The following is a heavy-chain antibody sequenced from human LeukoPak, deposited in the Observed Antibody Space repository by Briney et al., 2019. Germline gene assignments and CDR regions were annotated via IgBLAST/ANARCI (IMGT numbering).Heavy chain of an antibody. CDR3: ARASGHYYYYYMDV. J-gene: IGHJ6*03. D-gene: IGHD1-26*01. CDR1: GYTFTSYY. V-gene: IGHV1-46*01. CDR2: INPSGGST. Sequence: ASVKVSCKASGYTFTSYYMHWVRQAPGQGLEWMGIINPSGGSTSYAQKFQGRVTMTRDMSTSTVYMDLRSLRSDDTAVYYCARASGHYYYYYMDVWAKGTTVTISS.